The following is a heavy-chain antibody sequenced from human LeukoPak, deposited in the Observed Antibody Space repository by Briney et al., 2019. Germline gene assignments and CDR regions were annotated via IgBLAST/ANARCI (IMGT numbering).Heavy chain of an antibody. V-gene: IGHV2-70*01. CDR3: ARIPRYYYGSGSYFDY. CDR2: LDWDDDK. Sequence: SGPTLVNPTQTLTLTCTFSGFSLSTSGMCVSWIRQPPGKALEWLALLDWDDDKYYSTSLKTRLTISKDTSKNQVVLTMTNMDPVDTATYYCARIPRYYYGSGSYFDYWGQGTLVTVSS. CDR1: GFSLSTSGMC. D-gene: IGHD3-10*01. J-gene: IGHJ4*02.